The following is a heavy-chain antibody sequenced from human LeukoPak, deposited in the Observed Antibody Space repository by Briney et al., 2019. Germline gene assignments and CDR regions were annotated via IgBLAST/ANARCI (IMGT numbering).Heavy chain of an antibody. D-gene: IGHD6-13*01. Sequence: GGSLRLSCTASGFTFSSYWMTWVRQAPGKGLEWVATIRGDGVYYADSVKGRFTISRDDSKNTVYVQMNSLRAEDTAVYYCAKSRVEVAGTGGFDTWGRGTLVAVSS. J-gene: IGHJ3*02. V-gene: IGHV3-23*01. CDR2: IRGDGV. CDR1: GFTFSSYW. CDR3: AKSRVEVAGTGGFDT.